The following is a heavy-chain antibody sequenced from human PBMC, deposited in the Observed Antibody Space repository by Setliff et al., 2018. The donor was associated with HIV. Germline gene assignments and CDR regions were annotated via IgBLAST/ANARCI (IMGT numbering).Heavy chain of an antibody. CDR1: GYSFSNYW. CDR2: IYPGDSDS. CDR3: ARNHLNYASGNTKTSGAYYFDS. D-gene: IGHD3-10*01. Sequence: PGESLKISCKGSGYSFSNYWIGWVRQMPGKGLEWMGIIYPGDSDSRYSPSFQGQVTISVDKSINTAYLQWSGLKASDSAIFYCARNHLNYASGNTKTSGAYYFDSWGQGTLVTV. J-gene: IGHJ4*02. V-gene: IGHV5-51*01.